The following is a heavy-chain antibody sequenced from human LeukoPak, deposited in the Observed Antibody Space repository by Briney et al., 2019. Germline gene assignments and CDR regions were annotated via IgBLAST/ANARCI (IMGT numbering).Heavy chain of an antibody. CDR2: ITGSGGST. CDR1: GVPFSTYG. J-gene: IGHJ6*04. V-gene: IGHV3-23*01. CDR3: AELGITMIGGV. D-gene: IGHD3-10*02. Sequence: GGSLRLSCAASGVPFSTYGMSWVRQAPGKGLEWVSAITGSGGSTHYAASVRGRFTISRDNAKNSLYLQMNSLRAEDTAVYYCAELGITMIGGVWGKGTTVTISS.